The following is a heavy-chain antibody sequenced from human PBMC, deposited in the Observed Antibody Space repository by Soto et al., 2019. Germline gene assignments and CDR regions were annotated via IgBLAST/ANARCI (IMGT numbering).Heavy chain of an antibody. CDR2: IWYDGTNK. CDR3: ARAQSSGNYYSDY. D-gene: IGHD1-26*01. V-gene: IGHV3-33*01. Sequence: GGSLRLSCAASGFTFSSYAMHWVRQAPGKGLEWVAVIWYDGTNKYYTDSVKGRLTISRDNSKNTLYLQMNSLRAEDTAVYYCARAQSSGNYYSDYWGQGTLVTVSS. J-gene: IGHJ4*02. CDR1: GFTFSSYA.